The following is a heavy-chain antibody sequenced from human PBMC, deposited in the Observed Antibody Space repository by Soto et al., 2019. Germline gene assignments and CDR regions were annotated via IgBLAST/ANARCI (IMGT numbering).Heavy chain of an antibody. D-gene: IGHD6-19*01. CDR2: IWYDGSNK. Sequence: QVQLVESGGGVVQPGRSLRLSCAASGFTFSSYGMHWVRQAPGKGLEWVAVIWYDGSNKYYADSVKGRFTISRDNSKNTLYLQMNSLRAEDTAVYYCARESVAGSRANYWGQGTLVTVSS. V-gene: IGHV3-33*01. J-gene: IGHJ4*02. CDR1: GFTFSSYG. CDR3: ARESVAGSRANY.